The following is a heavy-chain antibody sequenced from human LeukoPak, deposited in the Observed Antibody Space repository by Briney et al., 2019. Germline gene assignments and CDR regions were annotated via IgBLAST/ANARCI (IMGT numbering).Heavy chain of an antibody. Sequence: ASVKVSCKASGYTFTRYGISWVRQAPGQGLEWMGWISAYNGNTNYAQKLQGRVTMTTDTSTSTAYMELRSLRSDDTAVYYCARGGCSSTSCYLSGYYGMDVWGQGTTVTVSS. CDR2: ISAYNGNT. V-gene: IGHV1-18*01. CDR3: ARGGCSSTSCYLSGYYGMDV. J-gene: IGHJ6*02. D-gene: IGHD2-2*01. CDR1: GYTFTRYG.